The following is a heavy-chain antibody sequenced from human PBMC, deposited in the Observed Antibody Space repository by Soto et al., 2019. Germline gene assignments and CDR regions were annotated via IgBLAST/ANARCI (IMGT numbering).Heavy chain of an antibody. CDR1: GGSISSGDYY. CDR2: IYYSGST. V-gene: IGHV4-30-4*01. J-gene: IGHJ5*02. D-gene: IGHD3-16*01. CDR3: ARVYDYVWGAENWFDP. Sequence: QVQLQESGPGLVKPSQTLSLTCTVSGGSISSGDYYWSWIRQPPGKGLEWIGYIYYSGSTYYNPSHKSRVTISVDTSKNQFSLKLSSVTAADTAVYYCARVYDYVWGAENWFDPWGQGTLVTVSS.